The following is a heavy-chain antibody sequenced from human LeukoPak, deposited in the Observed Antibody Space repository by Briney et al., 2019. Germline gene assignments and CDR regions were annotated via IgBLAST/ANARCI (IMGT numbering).Heavy chain of an antibody. CDR1: GGSLRGYY. Sequence: PSETLSHTCAVCGGSLRGYYWIGIPDPRGERGEWIGDINHSDSTHYNPTLKSPVTISVDTSKNQFSLKLSSVTAADTAVYYCASCSDYSSFDYWGQGTLVTVSS. CDR3: ASCSDYSSFDY. CDR2: INHSDST. V-gene: IGHV4-34*01. J-gene: IGHJ4*02. D-gene: IGHD4-11*01.